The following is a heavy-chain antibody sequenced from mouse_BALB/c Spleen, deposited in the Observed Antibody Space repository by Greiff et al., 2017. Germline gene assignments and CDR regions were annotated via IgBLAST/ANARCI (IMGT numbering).Heavy chain of an antibody. CDR1: GFTFNTNA. D-gene: IGHD2-3*01. CDR2: IRSKSNNYAT. Sequence: EVKLVETGGGLVQPKGSLKLSCAASGFTFNTNAMNWVRQAPGKGLEWVARIRSKSNNYATYYADSVKDRFTISRDDSQSMLYLQMNNLKTEDTAMYYCVRDRDGYYVYFDYWGQGTTLTVSS. V-gene: IGHV10S3*01. CDR3: VRDRDGYYVYFDY. J-gene: IGHJ2*01.